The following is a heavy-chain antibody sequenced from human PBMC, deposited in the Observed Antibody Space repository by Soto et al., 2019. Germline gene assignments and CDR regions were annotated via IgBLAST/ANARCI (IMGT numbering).Heavy chain of an antibody. CDR3: AEEGVPAAIGAEDGMDV. CDR1: GFTFSSYA. D-gene: IGHD2-2*01. V-gene: IGHV3-30-3*01. Sequence: QVQLVESGGGVVQPGRSLRLSCAASGFTFSSYAMHWVRQAPGKGLEWVAVISYDGSNKYYADSVKGRFTISRDNSKNTLYLQMNSLRAEDTAVYYCAEEGVPAAIGAEDGMDVWGQGTTVTVSS. CDR2: ISYDGSNK. J-gene: IGHJ6*02.